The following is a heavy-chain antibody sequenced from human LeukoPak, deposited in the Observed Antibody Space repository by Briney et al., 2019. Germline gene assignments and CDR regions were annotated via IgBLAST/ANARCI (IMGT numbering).Heavy chain of an antibody. CDR1: GFTFSSYW. CDR3: ARLGARQVLDY. CDR2: IKQDGGEK. V-gene: IGHV3-7*01. D-gene: IGHD4-17*01. J-gene: IGHJ4*02. Sequence: GGSLRLSCTAPGFTFSSYWMSWVRQAPGKGLEWVANIKQDGGEKYYVDSVKGRFTISRDNAKNSLYLQMNSLRAEGTAVYYCARLGARQVLDYWGQGTLVTVSS.